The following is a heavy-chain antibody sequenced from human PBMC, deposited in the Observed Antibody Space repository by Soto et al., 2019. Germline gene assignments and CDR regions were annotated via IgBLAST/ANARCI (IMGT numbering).Heavy chain of an antibody. CDR2: TYYRSKWYN. Sequence: PSQTLSLTCAISGDSVSSNSAAWNWIRQSPSRGLEWLGRTYYRSKWYNDYAVSVKSRITINPDTSKNQFSLQLNSVTPEDTAVYYCARDSYMQLAQNVYYYYYMDVWGKGTTVTVSS. J-gene: IGHJ6*03. V-gene: IGHV6-1*01. CDR3: ARDSYMQLAQNVYYYYYMDV. CDR1: GDSVSSNSAA. D-gene: IGHD6-13*01.